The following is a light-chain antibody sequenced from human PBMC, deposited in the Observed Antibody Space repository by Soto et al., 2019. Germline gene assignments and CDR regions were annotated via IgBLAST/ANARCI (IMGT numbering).Light chain of an antibody. CDR1: QTSATY. Sequence: DIQMTQSPSSLSASVGDRVTITCRASQTSATYINWYQQKSGSAPRLLIYEASGLQSGVPSRFSGSGSGTHFVLTISNLQPEDSATYFCQHTYSNPQTLRQGTKVDSK. CDR2: EAS. CDR3: QHTYSNPQT. J-gene: IGKJ1*01. V-gene: IGKV1-39*01.